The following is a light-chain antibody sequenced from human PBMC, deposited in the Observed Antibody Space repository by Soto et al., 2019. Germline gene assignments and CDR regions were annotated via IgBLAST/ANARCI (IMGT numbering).Light chain of an antibody. CDR3: QSYDSSLSGSVV. CDR2: ANS. V-gene: IGLV1-40*01. CDR1: SSNIGANYD. J-gene: IGLJ2*01. Sequence: QSVLTQPPSVSGAPGQRVTISCTGSSSNIGANYDVHWYQHLPGTAPKLLIYANSNRPSGVPDRFSGSKSGTSASLAITGLQAEDEADYYCQSYDSSLSGSVVFGGGTKVTGL.